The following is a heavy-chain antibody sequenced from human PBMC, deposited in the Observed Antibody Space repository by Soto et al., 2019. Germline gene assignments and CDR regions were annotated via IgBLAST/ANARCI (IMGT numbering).Heavy chain of an antibody. J-gene: IGHJ4*02. V-gene: IGHV4-61*01. CDR3: ARGEYYGSGNYFDY. CDR1: GGSVSSGSYY. CDR2: IYYSGST. Sequence: SETLSLTCTVSGGSVSSGSYYWSWIRQPPGKGLEWIGYIYYSGSTNYNPSLKSRVTISVDTSKNQFSLKLSSVTAADTAVYYCARGEYYGSGNYFDYWGQGTLVTVSS. D-gene: IGHD3-10*01.